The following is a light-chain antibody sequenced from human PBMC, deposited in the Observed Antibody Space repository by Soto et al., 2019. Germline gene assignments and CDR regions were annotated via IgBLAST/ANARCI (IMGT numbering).Light chain of an antibody. CDR2: AAS. Sequence: DIQMTQSPSCLCASVGDRVTITSRTSQGINDYLNWYQMKPGEAPKLLIYAASALQSGIPSRFSGSASGTEFTLTITSLQPEDFATYYCQQSYNFPRTFGQGTKVDSK. J-gene: IGKJ1*01. V-gene: IGKV1-39*01. CDR3: QQSYNFPRT. CDR1: QGINDY.